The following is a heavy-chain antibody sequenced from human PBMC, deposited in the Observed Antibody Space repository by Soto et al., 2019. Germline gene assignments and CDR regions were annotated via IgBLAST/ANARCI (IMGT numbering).Heavy chain of an antibody. CDR2: VNPSSGNT. D-gene: IGHD1-20*01. J-gene: IGHJ5*02. CDR3: ARASMYIWNDH. CDR1: GYTFTTYD. Sequence: QVQLVQSGAEVKRPGASVKVSCEASGYTFTTYDINWVRQASGQGLEWMGCVNPSSGNTVYAQKFHGRVTMTRDTSISTAYMELSSLKSDDTAIYYCARASMYIWNDHWGQGTLVTFSS. V-gene: IGHV1-8*02.